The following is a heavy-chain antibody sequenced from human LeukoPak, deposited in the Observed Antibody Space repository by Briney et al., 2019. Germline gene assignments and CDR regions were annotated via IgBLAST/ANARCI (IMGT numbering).Heavy chain of an antibody. CDR1: GFTFSSYG. D-gene: IGHD5-12*01. CDR3: AKERLGLRLCY. CDR2: ISNDGSFK. V-gene: IGHV3-30*18. J-gene: IGHJ4*02. Sequence: PGGSLRLSRAASGFTFSSYGMHWVRQAPGKGLEWVGVISNDGSFKYYADSVKGRFTISRDNSKNTLYLQMNSLRAEDTAVYYCAKERLGLRLCYWGQGTLVTVSS.